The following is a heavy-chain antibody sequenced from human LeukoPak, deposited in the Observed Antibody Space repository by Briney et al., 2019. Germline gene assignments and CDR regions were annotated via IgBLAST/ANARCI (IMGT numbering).Heavy chain of an antibody. Sequence: QSGGSLRLSCAASGFTFRSHWMHWVRHTPGKGLVWVSHINNDGSGTSYADSVKGRFTITRDNAKNTLFLQMNSLRAEDTAVYYCARDGILGSHDCWGQGTLVTVSS. D-gene: IGHD3-3*02. CDR2: INNDGSGT. CDR1: GFTFRSHW. CDR3: ARDGILGSHDC. J-gene: IGHJ4*02. V-gene: IGHV3-74*01.